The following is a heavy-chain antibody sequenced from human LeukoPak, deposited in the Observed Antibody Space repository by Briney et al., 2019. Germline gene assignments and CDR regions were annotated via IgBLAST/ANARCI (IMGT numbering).Heavy chain of an antibody. CDR2: ISAYNGNT. CDR1: GYTFTSYG. J-gene: IGHJ4*02. D-gene: IGHD3-22*01. CDR3: ARGTHRYYYDSSGYYAPYFDY. Sequence: ASVKVSCKASGYTFTSYGISWVRQAPGQGLEWMGWISAYNGNTNYAQKLQGRVTMTTDTSTSTAYMELRSLRSDDTAVYYCARGTHRYYYDSSGYYAPYFDYWGQGTLVTVSS. V-gene: IGHV1-18*01.